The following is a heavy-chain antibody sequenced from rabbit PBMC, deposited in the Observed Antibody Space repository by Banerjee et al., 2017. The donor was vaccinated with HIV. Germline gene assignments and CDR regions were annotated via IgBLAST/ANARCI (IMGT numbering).Heavy chain of an antibody. D-gene: IGHD4-1*01. J-gene: IGHJ4*01. CDR3: ARDLSSSGWSDFAL. V-gene: IGHV1S45*01. CDR2: IAAGSSGYT. Sequence: QQQLVESGGDLVKPGASLTLTCTASRFSFSGSYWICWVRQAPGKGLEWIACIAAGSSGYTHYATWAKGRFTISKTSSTTVTLQMTTLTAADTATYFCARDLSSSGWSDFALWGPGTLVTVS. CDR1: RFSFSGSYW.